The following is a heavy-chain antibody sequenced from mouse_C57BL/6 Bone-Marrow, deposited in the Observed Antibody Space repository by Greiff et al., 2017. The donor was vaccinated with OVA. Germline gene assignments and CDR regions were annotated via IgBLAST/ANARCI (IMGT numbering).Heavy chain of an antibody. J-gene: IGHJ1*03. V-gene: IGHV3-1*01. Sequence: EVQLVESGPGMVKPSQSLSLTCTVTGYSITSGYDWHWIRHFPGNKLEWMGYISYSGSTNYNQSLKSRISITHDTYKNHFFLKLDSVTTEDTATYYCARGYHWYFDVWGTGTTVTVSS. D-gene: IGHD2-12*01. CDR1: GYSITSGYD. CDR2: ISYSGST. CDR3: ARGYHWYFDV.